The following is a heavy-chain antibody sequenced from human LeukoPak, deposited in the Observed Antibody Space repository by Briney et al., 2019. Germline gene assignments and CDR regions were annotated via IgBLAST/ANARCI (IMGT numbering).Heavy chain of an antibody. V-gene: IGHV1-2*02. CDR1: GYTFTGYY. D-gene: IGHD3-10*01. Sequence: ASVKVSCKASGYTFTGYYMHWVRQVPGQGLEWMGWINPNSGGTNYAQKFQGRVTMTRDTSISTAYMELSRLRSDDTAVYYCARGTMVRGVSLDYWGQGTLVTVSS. CDR2: INPNSGGT. J-gene: IGHJ4*02. CDR3: ARGTMVRGVSLDY.